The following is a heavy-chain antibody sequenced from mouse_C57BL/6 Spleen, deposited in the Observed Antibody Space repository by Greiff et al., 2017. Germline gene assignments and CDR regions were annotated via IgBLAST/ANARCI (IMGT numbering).Heavy chain of an antibody. CDR1: GYTFTDYE. CDR2: IDPETGGT. Sequence: QVQLKESGAELVRPGASVTLSCKASGYTFTDYEMHWVKQTTVHGLEWIGAIDPETGGTAYNQKFKGKAILTADKSSSTAYMERRSLTSEDSAVYYCTRLGGLRFDYWGQGTTLTVSS. CDR3: TRLGGLRFDY. J-gene: IGHJ2*01. V-gene: IGHV1-15*01. D-gene: IGHD2-4*01.